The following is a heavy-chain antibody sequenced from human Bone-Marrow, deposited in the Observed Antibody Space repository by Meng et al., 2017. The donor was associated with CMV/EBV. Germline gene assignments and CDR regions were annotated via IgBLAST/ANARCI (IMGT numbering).Heavy chain of an antibody. CDR3: ARDGRWLTYYYYYGMDV. CDR1: GFTFSSYE. Sequence: GESLKISCAASGFTFSSYEMNWVRQAPGKGLEWVSYISSSGSTIYYADSVKGRFTISRDNAKNSLYLQMNSLRAEDTAVYYCARDGRWLTYYYYYGMDVWGQGTTVTVPS. D-gene: IGHD6-19*01. CDR2: ISSSGSTI. J-gene: IGHJ6*02. V-gene: IGHV3-48*03.